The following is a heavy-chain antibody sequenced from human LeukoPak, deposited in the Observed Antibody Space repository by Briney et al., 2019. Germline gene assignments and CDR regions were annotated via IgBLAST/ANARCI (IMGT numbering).Heavy chain of an antibody. CDR3: ARDMGGDFWSGYYYYYGMDV. V-gene: IGHV1-2*02. D-gene: IGHD3-3*01. J-gene: IGHJ6*02. Sequence: ASVKVSCKASGYTFTGYYMHWVRQAPGQGLEWMGWINPNSGGTNYAQKLQGRVTMTTDTSTSTAYMELRSLRSDDTAVYYCARDMGGDFWSGYYYYYGMDVWGQGTTVTVSS. CDR2: INPNSGGT. CDR1: GYTFTGYY.